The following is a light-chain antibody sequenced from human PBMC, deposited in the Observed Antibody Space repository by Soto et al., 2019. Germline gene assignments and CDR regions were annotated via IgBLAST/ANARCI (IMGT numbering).Light chain of an antibody. V-gene: IGKV3-20*01. CDR2: GAS. Sequence: LKLSAATVSLNKEERATLSCMASQSVSSYLAWYQQKPGQAPRLLIYGASSRATGIPDRFSGSGSGTDFTLTISRLEPEDVAVYYCQQDAISLITFCHGRRLAIK. CDR3: QQDAISLIT. CDR1: QSVSSY. J-gene: IGKJ5*01.